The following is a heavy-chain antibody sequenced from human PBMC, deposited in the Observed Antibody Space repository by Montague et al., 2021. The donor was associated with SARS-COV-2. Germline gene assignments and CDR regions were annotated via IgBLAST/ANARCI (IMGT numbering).Heavy chain of an antibody. CDR1: GFTFSSYA. Sequence: SLRLSCAASGFTFSSYAMHWVRQAPGKGPEWVAVISYDGSNKYYADSVKGRFTISRDNSKNTLYLQMNSLRAEDTAVYYCARDEVDIVVVPAADTGYYYYGMDVWGQGITVTVSS. D-gene: IGHD2-2*03. V-gene: IGHV3-30-3*01. CDR2: ISYDGSNK. CDR3: ARDEVDIVVVPAADTGYYYYGMDV. J-gene: IGHJ6*02.